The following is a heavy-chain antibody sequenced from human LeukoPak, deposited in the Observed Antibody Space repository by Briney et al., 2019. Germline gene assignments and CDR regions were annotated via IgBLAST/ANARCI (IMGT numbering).Heavy chain of an antibody. D-gene: IGHD2-2*02. Sequence: PGGSLRLSCAASGFTFSSYGMHWVRQAPGKGLEWVSYISSSGSTIYYADSVKGRFTISRDNAKNSLYLQMNSLRAEDTAVYYCAKTGDLYCSSTSCYTGFDNWFDPWGQGTLVTVSS. CDR3: AKTGDLYCSSTSCYTGFDNWFDP. J-gene: IGHJ5*02. CDR2: ISSSGSTI. V-gene: IGHV3-48*04. CDR1: GFTFSSYG.